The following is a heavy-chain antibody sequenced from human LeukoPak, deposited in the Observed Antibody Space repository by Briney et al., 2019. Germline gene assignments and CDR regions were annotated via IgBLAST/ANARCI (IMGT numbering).Heavy chain of an antibody. J-gene: IGHJ4*02. V-gene: IGHV4-4*07. D-gene: IGHD3-10*01. CDR3: ARDPGDY. CDR1: GGSISNYH. CDR2: IYTSGNT. Sequence: SETLSLTCTVSGGSISNYHWSWIRQPAGKGLEWIGRIYTSGNTDYNPSLKSRVTMSVDTSKNLFSLNLSSVTAADTAVYYCARDPGDYWGQGTLVTVSS.